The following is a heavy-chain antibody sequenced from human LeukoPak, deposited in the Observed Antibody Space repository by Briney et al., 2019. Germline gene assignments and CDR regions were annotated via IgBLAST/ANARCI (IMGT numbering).Heavy chain of an antibody. CDR3: ASAGYSSGWPVRGDAFDI. V-gene: IGHV3-64*01. CDR1: GSTFSSYA. Sequence: GGSLRLSCAASGSTFSSYAMHWVRQAPGKGLEYVSAISSNGGSTYYANSVKGRFTISRDNSKNTLYLQMGSLRAEDMAVYYCASAGYSSGWPVRGDAFDIWGQGTMVTVSS. J-gene: IGHJ3*02. D-gene: IGHD6-19*01. CDR2: ISSNGGST.